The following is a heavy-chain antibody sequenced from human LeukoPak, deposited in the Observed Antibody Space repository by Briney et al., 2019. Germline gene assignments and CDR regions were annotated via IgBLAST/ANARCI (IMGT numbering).Heavy chain of an antibody. D-gene: IGHD3-3*01. Sequence: SETLSLTCAVSGGSISSSNWGSWVRRPPGKGLEWIGEIYHSGSTNYNPSLKSRVTISVDKSKNQFSLKLSSVTAAHTAVYYCARSPAIQGYYTMPWVDVWGQGTTVTVSS. CDR2: IYHSGST. CDR1: GGSISSSNW. V-gene: IGHV4-4*02. J-gene: IGHJ6*02. CDR3: ARSPAIQGYYTMPWVDV.